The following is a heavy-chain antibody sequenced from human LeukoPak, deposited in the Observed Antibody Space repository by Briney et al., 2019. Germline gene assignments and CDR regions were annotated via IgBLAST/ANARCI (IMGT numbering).Heavy chain of an antibody. V-gene: IGHV3-11*01. J-gene: IGHJ4*02. Sequence: GGSWRLPCPPPGSPLSDSTISWFPQAQGRGLGGFSYISSSGSTIYYADSVKGRFTISRDNAKNSLYLQMNSLRAEDTAVYYCARAQGGLIFDYWGQGTLVTVSS. CDR3: ARAQGGLIFDY. D-gene: IGHD3-10*01. CDR2: ISSSGSTI. CDR1: GSPLSDST.